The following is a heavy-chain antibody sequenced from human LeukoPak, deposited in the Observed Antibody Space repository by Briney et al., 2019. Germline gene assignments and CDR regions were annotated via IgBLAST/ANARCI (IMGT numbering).Heavy chain of an antibody. D-gene: IGHD3/OR15-3a*01. CDR1: GFTFDDYG. V-gene: IGHV3-20*04. Sequence: GGSLRLSCAASGFTFDDYGMSWVRQAPGKGLEWVSGINWNGGSTGYADSVKARFTISRDNAKNSLYLQVNSLRAEDTALYYCARDALWTGYDTFDYWGQGTLVTVSS. CDR3: ARDALWTGYDTFDY. CDR2: INWNGGST. J-gene: IGHJ4*02.